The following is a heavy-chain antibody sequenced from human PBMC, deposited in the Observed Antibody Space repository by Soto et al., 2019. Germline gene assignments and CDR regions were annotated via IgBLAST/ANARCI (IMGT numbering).Heavy chain of an antibody. CDR2: ISYDGSNK. Sequence: QVQLVESGGGVVQPGRSLRLSCAASGFTFSSYAMHWVRQAPGKGLEWVAVISYDGSNKYYADSVKGRFTISRENSKNTLYLQMNSLRAEDTAVYYCARGVFEGLLEWLGTDYWGQGTLVTVSS. V-gene: IGHV3-30-3*01. CDR1: GFTFSSYA. CDR3: ARGVFEGLLEWLGTDY. J-gene: IGHJ4*02. D-gene: IGHD3-3*01.